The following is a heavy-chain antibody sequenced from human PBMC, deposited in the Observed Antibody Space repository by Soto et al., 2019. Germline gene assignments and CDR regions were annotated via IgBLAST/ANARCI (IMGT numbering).Heavy chain of an antibody. V-gene: IGHV4-34*01. CDR2: INHSGST. J-gene: IGHJ5*02. CDR1: GGSFSGYY. CDR3: ALSVPKVTTGWFDP. D-gene: IGHD4-4*01. Sequence: PSETLSLTCAVYGGSFSGYYWSWIRQPPGKGLEWIGEINHSGSTNYNPSLKSRVTISVDTSKNQFSLKLSSVTAADTAVYYCALSVPKVTTGWFDPWGQGTLVTVSS.